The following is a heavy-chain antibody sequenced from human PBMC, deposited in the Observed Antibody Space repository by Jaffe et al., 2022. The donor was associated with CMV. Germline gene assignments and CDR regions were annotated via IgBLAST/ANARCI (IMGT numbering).Heavy chain of an antibody. J-gene: IGHJ1*01. CDR2: IWYDGSNK. CDR1: GFTFSSYG. Sequence: QVQLVESGGGVVQPGRSLRLSCAASGFTFSSYGMHWVRQAPGKGLEWVAVIWYDGSNKYYADSVKGRFTISRDNSKNTLYLQMNSLRAEDTAVYYCARDKGVYDSSGNPVGYFQHWGQGTLVTVSS. V-gene: IGHV3-33*01. CDR3: ARDKGVYDSSGNPVGYFQH. D-gene: IGHD3-22*01.